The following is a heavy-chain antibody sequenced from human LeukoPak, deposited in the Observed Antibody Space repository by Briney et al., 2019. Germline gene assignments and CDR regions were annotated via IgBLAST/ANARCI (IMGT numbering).Heavy chain of an antibody. CDR2: FIPIFGTA. J-gene: IGHJ4*02. CDR3: ASSYYVWGSYRLYYFDY. D-gene: IGHD3-16*02. CDR1: GGTFNTYA. V-gene: IGHV1-69*05. Sequence: SVKVSCKASGGTFNTYAISWVRQAPGQGLEWMGRFIPIFGTANYAQKFQGRVTITTDESTSTAYMELSSLRSEDTAVYYCASSYYVWGSYRLYYFDYWGQGTLVTVSS.